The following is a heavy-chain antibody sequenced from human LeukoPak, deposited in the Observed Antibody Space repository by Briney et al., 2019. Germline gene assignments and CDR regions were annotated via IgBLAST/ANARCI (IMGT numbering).Heavy chain of an antibody. J-gene: IGHJ4*02. CDR2: IYYSGST. Sequence: SETLSLTCTVSGGSISSSSYYWGWVRQPPGKGLEWIGSIYYSGSTYYNPSLKNRVTISVDPSKNQFSLKLSSVTAADTAVYYCARDSGSYLWYSDYWGQGTLVTVSS. CDR3: ARDSGSYLWYSDY. CDR1: GGSISSSSYY. V-gene: IGHV4-39*02. D-gene: IGHD1-26*01.